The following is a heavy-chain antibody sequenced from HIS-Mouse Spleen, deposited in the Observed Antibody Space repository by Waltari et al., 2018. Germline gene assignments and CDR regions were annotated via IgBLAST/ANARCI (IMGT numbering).Heavy chain of an antibody. Sequence: QLQLQESGPGLVKPSETLSLTCTVSGYSISSGYYWGWIRQPAGKGLEWIGSIYQSGSTYYNPSLKSRVTISVDTSKNQFSRKLSSVTAADTAVYYCARVKTWGQGTLVTVSS. CDR3: ARVKT. CDR2: IYQSGST. V-gene: IGHV4-38-2*02. CDR1: GYSISSGYY. J-gene: IGHJ5*02.